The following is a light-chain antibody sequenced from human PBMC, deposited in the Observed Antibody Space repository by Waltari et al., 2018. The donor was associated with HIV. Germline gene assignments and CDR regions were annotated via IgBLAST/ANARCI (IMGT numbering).Light chain of an antibody. CDR3: QQYHSYSGT. Sequence: DIQMTQSPSTLSASVGDRVTVTCRASESISTWLAWYQQKPGKAPKLLIYQASSLESGVPSRFGGSGSGTEFTRTMSGLQPDDFATYYCQQYHSYSGTFGQGTKVDVK. J-gene: IGKJ1*01. CDR2: QAS. V-gene: IGKV1-5*03. CDR1: ESISTW.